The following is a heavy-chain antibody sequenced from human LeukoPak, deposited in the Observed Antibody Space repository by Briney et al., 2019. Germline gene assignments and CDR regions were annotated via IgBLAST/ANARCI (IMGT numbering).Heavy chain of an antibody. Sequence: SETLSLTCAVYGGSFSGYYWSWIRRPPGKGLEWIGEINHSGSTDYNPSLKSRVTISVDTSKNQFSLKLSSVTAADTAVYYCARGPYDFWSGWYYFDYWGQGTLVTVSS. V-gene: IGHV4-34*01. J-gene: IGHJ4*02. CDR1: GGSFSGYY. CDR2: INHSGST. CDR3: ARGPYDFWSGWYYFDY. D-gene: IGHD3-3*01.